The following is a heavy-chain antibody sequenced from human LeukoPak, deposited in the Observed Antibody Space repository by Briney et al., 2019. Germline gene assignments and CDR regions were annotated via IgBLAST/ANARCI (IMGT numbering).Heavy chain of an antibody. V-gene: IGHV1-24*01. CDR2: FDPEDGET. J-gene: IGHJ4*02. D-gene: IGHD5-12*01. CDR1: GYTLTELS. Sequence: ASMKVSCKVSGYTLTELSMHWVRQAPGKGLEWMGGFDPEDGETIYAQKFQGRVTMTEDTSTDTAYMELSSLRSEDTAVYYCATLEYSGYDIFDYWGQGTLVTVSS. CDR3: ATLEYSGYDIFDY.